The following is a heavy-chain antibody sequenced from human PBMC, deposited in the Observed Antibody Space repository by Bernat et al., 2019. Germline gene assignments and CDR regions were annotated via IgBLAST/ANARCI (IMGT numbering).Heavy chain of an antibody. CDR3: AKVKLATSSWYGSDY. D-gene: IGHD6-13*01. CDR1: GFTFSSYA. CDR2: ISGSGDST. V-gene: IGHV3-23*01. Sequence: EVQLLESGGGLVQPGGSLRLSCAASGFTFSSYAMSWVRQAPGQGLEWVSAISGSGDSTYYGDSVKGRFTISRDNSKNTLYLQMNSLGAEDTAVYYCAKVKLATSSWYGSDYWGRGTLVTVSS. J-gene: IGHJ4*02.